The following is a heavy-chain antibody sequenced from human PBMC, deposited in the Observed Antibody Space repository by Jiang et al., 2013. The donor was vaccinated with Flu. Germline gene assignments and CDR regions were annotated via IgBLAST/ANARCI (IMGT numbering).Heavy chain of an antibody. J-gene: IGHJ4*02. CDR2: VRTSGAIR. Sequence: QLLESGGDLVQPGGSLRLSCAASGFIFTNYAMNWVRQAPGKGLEWLASVRTSGAIRHYADSVKGRFTRVSRDNSKGKVFLEMNSLRVDDTALYYCAKSDRFCTTTTCYTSFDYWGQGILVTVSS. CDR3: AKSDRFCTTTTCYTSFDY. D-gene: IGHD2-2*02. CDR1: GFIFTNYA. V-gene: IGHV3-23*01.